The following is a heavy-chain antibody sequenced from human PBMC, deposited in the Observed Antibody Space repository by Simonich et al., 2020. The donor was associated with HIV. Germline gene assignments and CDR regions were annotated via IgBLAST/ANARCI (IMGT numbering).Heavy chain of an antibody. CDR3: ARHSGYADAFDI. CDR2: IEDSGSP. V-gene: IGHV4-34*01. J-gene: IGHJ3*02. D-gene: IGHD5-12*01. CDR1: GGSFSGYY. Sequence: QVQLQQWGAGLLKPSETLSLTCAVYGGSFSGYYWSWIRQPPGKVLEWIGDIEDSGSPNYSPSLKSRVTISLDTSKNQFSLKLSSVTAADTAVYYCARHSGYADAFDIWGQGTMITVSS.